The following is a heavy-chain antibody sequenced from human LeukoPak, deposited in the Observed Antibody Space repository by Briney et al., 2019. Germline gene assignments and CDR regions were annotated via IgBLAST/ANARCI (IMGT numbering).Heavy chain of an antibody. CDR1: GYRFTSNW. D-gene: IGHD1-26*01. V-gene: IGHV5-51*01. CDR2: IYPGDSDT. J-gene: IGHJ4*02. CDR3: ARHLLGEAYFMDY. Sequence: GESLKISCKGSGYRFTSNWIGWVRQMPGKGLEWMGIIYPGDSDTRYSPSFQGQVTVSADQSIITAYLQCSSLKDSDTAMYYCARHLLGEAYFMDYWGQGTLVTVSS.